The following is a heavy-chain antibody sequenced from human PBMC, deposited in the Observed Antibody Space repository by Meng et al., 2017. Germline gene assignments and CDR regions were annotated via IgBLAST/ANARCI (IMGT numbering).Heavy chain of an antibody. D-gene: IGHD6-13*01. CDR2: INPKSGDT. J-gene: IGHJ3*02. CDR1: GYTFPDYW. V-gene: IGHV1-2*06. Sequence: ASVKVSCKASGYTFPDYWLHWVRRAPGQGLEWMGRINPKSGDTHYAQRFQGRVTMTGDTSISTAYMELSGLRSDDTAMYYCARDLGIAAAGVAFDIWGQGTMVTVSS. CDR3: ARDLGIAAAGVAFDI.